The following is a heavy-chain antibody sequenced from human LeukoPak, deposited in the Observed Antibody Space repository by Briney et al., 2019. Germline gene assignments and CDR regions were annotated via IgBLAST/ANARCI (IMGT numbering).Heavy chain of an antibody. Sequence: PSETLSLTCTVSGGSISSSSYYWGWIRQPPGKGLEWIGEINHSGSTNYNPSLKSRVAISVDTSKNQFSLKLSSVTAADTAVYYCARGGAARLHFQNWGQGTLVTVSS. CDR3: ARGGAARLHFQN. D-gene: IGHD6-6*01. V-gene: IGHV4-39*07. J-gene: IGHJ1*01. CDR1: GGSISSSSYY. CDR2: INHSGST.